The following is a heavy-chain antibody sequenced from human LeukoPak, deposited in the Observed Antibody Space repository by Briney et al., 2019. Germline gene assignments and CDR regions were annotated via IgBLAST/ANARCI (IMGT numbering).Heavy chain of an antibody. CDR2: IKRKTNGGTA. CDR3: TTDFPDYFHS. Sequence: GRSLRLSCAASGFTFSNAWMSWVRQAPGKGLEWIGHIKRKTNGGTADYAAPVKGRFTISRDDSKNTLYLQINTLRTEDTAVYYCTTDFPDYFHSWGQGTLVTVSS. J-gene: IGHJ4*02. CDR1: GFTFSNAW. V-gene: IGHV3-15*01.